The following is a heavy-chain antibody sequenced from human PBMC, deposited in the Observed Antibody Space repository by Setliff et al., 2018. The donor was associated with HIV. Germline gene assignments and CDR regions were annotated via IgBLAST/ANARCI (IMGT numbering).Heavy chain of an antibody. CDR2: IGRDGTVA. J-gene: IGHJ3*02. V-gene: IGHV3-74*01. CDR3: DSSEYYTGNGFDM. CDR1: GFTFSDYW. Sequence: PGGSLRLSCTASGFTFSDYWMHWVRRGPGRGLEWVSRIGRDGTVANYADSVKGRFTISRDNARNTLFLQMNSLGVEDTALYYYDSSEYYTGNGFDMWGQGTMVTVSS. D-gene: IGHD3-22*01.